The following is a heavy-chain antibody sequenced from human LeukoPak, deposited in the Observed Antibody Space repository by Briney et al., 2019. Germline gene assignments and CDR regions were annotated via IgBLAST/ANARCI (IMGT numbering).Heavy chain of an antibody. J-gene: IGHJ4*02. CDR1: GGSISSSDYY. Sequence: PSETLSLTCTVSGGSISSSDYYWGWIRQPPGKGLEWIGSTYYSGNTYYNASLKSRSSISVDTSRNQFSLRLTSVTAADTGVYYCARSCSGGSCYLRGGFYFDYWGQGTLFTVSS. V-gene: IGHV4-39*01. D-gene: IGHD2-15*01. CDR3: ARSCSGGSCYLRGGFYFDY. CDR2: TYYSGNT.